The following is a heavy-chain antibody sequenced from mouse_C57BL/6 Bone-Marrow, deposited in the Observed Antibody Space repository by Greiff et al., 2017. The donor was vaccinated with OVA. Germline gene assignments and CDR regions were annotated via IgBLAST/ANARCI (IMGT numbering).Heavy chain of an antibody. D-gene: IGHD4-1*01. V-gene: IGHV3-6*01. CDR1: GYSITSGYY. Sequence: ESGPGLVKPSQSLSLTCSVTGYSITSGYYWNWIRQFPGNKLEWMGYISYDGSNNYNTSLKNRISITRDTSKNQFFLKLNSVTTEDTATYYCARGGTGAMDYWGQGTSVTVSS. J-gene: IGHJ4*01. CDR3: ARGGTGAMDY. CDR2: ISYDGSN.